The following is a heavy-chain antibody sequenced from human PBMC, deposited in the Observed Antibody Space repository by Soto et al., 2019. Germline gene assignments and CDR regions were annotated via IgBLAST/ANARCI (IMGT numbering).Heavy chain of an antibody. D-gene: IGHD3-10*01. CDR1: GGSVIRGSYY. J-gene: IGHJ4*01. Sequence: SETLSLTCTVSGGSVIRGSYYWSWIRQPPGKGLEWIGNVNHSGRTNYNPSLKSRATISVDTSKTQFSLKVTSVTAADTAGYYCARGLNLYESGIPAFKVKGGPGTLLTASS. CDR2: VNHSGRT. V-gene: IGHV4-61*01. CDR3: ARGLNLYESGIPAFKVK.